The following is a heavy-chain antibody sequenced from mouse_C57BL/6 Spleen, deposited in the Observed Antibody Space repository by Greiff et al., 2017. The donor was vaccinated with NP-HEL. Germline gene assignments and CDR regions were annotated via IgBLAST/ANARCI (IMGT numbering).Heavy chain of an antibody. J-gene: IGHJ3*01. CDR2: ISSGGDYI. D-gene: IGHD1-1*01. CDR1: GFTFSSYA. CDR3: TRDQGLIYYYGSSYGFAY. Sequence: EVKLVESGEGLVKPGGSLKLSCAASGFTFSSYAMSWVRRTPEKRLEWVAYISSGGDYIYYADTVKGRFTISSDNARNTLYLQMSSLKSEDTAMYYCTRDQGLIYYYGSSYGFAYWGQGTLVTVSA. V-gene: IGHV5-9-1*02.